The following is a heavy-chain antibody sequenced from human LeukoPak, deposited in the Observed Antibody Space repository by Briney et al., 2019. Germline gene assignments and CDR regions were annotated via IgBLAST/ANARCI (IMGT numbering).Heavy chain of an antibody. CDR1: AFTVSNNY. CDR3: ARAPPDHDIGIMDV. V-gene: IGHV3-66*02. Sequence: GGSLRLSCVASAFTVSNNYINWVRQGPGKWLEWVSIIYSGGSTYYADSVKGRSTISRDNSKNTVYFQMNRLRPEDTAVYYCARAPPDHDIGIMDVWGKGTTVIVTS. J-gene: IGHJ6*04. D-gene: IGHD3-9*01. CDR2: IYSGGST.